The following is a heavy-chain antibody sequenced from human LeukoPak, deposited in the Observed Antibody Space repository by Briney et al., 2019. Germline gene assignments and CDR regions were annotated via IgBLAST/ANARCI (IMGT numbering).Heavy chain of an antibody. CDR3: ASEGDPPYNWFDP. CDR1: GGTFSSYA. V-gene: IGHV1-69*13. D-gene: IGHD3-16*01. Sequence: SVKVSCKASGGTFSSYAISWVRQAPGQGLEWMGGIIPIFGTANYAQKFQGRVTITADESTSTAYMELSSLRSEDTAVYYCASEGDPPYNWFDPWGQGTLVTVSS. J-gene: IGHJ5*02. CDR2: IIPIFGTA.